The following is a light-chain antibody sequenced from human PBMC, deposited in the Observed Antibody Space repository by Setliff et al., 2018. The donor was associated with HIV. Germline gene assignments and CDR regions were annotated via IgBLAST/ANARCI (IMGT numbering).Light chain of an antibody. CDR2: DVT. Sequence: QSALTQPRSVSGSPGQSVTFSCTGSISDVGGYNYVSWYQQHPGKAPKLIVYDVTKRPSGVPDRFSGSKSGDTASLTISWLQSEDEADYYCCSYSGTSTYIFGSGTKVTVL. CDR1: ISDVGGYNY. J-gene: IGLJ1*01. CDR3: CSYSGTSTYI. V-gene: IGLV2-11*01.